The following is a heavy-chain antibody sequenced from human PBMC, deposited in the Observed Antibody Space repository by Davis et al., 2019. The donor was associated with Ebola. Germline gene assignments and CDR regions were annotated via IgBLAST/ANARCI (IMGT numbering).Heavy chain of an antibody. CDR3: AKDRVQLWYTYGMDV. Sequence: GESLKISCAASGFTFSSYAMSWVRQAPGKGPEWVSAISGSGGSTYYADSVKGRFTISRDNSKNTLYLQMNSLRAEDTAVYYCAKDRVQLWYTYGMDVWGQGTTVTVSS. D-gene: IGHD5-18*01. V-gene: IGHV3-23*01. CDR2: ISGSGGST. J-gene: IGHJ6*02. CDR1: GFTFSSYA.